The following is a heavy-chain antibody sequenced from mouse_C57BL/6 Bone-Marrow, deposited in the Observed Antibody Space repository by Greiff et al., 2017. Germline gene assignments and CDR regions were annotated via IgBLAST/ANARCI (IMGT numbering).Heavy chain of an antibody. CDR2: IYPGSGST. J-gene: IGHJ1*03. CDR3: ARPYYSNDWYFDV. V-gene: IGHV1-55*01. CDR1: GYTFTSYW. Sequence: VQLQQSGAELVKPGASVKMSCKASGYTFTSYWITWVQQRPGQGLEWIGDIYPGSGSTNYNEKFKSKATLTVDTSSSKAYMQLSSLTSEGSAVYDCARPYYSNDWYFDVGGTGTTVTVSS. D-gene: IGHD2-5*01.